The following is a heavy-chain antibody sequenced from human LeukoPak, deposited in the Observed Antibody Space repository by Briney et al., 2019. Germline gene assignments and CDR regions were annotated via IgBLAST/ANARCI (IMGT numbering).Heavy chain of an antibody. CDR1: GFTFSSYA. D-gene: IGHD3/OR15-3a*01. CDR3: AKEDWLGFDY. V-gene: IGHV3-23*01. Sequence: GGSLRLSCAASGFTFSSYAMSWVRQAPGKGLEWVSVVSSSGGNTYNADSVKGRFTISRDNSKNTLYLQMNSLRPEDTAVYYCAKEDWLGFDYWGQGTLVTVSS. CDR2: VSSSGGNT. J-gene: IGHJ4*02.